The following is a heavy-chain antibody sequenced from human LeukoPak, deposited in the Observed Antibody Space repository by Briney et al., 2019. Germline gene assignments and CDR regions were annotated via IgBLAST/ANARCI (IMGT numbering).Heavy chain of an antibody. Sequence: KASETLSLTCTVDGASISSYYCSWIRQPPGKGLEWIGYIYYSGSTNYNPALKSRVTISEDTSKNQISLKLSSVTAADTAVYYCARVRGYYDSSGYDYWGQGTLVTVSS. J-gene: IGHJ4*02. CDR3: ARVRGYYDSSGYDY. D-gene: IGHD3-22*01. CDR1: GASISSYY. CDR2: IYYSGST. V-gene: IGHV4-59*01.